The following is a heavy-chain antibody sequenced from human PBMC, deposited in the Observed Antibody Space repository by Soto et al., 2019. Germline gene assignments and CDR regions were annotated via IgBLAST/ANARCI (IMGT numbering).Heavy chain of an antibody. Sequence: VESLKISCKGSGYSFTSYWIGWVRQMPGKGLEWMGIIYPGDSDTRYSPSFQGQVTITADKSISTAYLQWSSLKASDTAMYYCVRLGEYSSSKDHLGGYYYYYMDVWGKGTTVTVSS. J-gene: IGHJ6*03. CDR1: GYSFTSYW. CDR3: VRLGEYSSSKDHLGGYYYYYMDV. D-gene: IGHD6-6*01. V-gene: IGHV5-51*01. CDR2: IYPGDSDT.